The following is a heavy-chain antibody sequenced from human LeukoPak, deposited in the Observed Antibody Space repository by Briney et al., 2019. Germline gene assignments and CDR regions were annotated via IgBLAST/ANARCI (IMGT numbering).Heavy chain of an antibody. CDR2: IYYSGST. CDR3: ARDRGYVTAFDI. CDR1: GGSNSSYY. Sequence: PSETLSLTCTVSGGSNSSYYWSWLRQPPGKGLEWIGYIYYSGSTNYNPSLKSRVTISVDTFKNQFSLKLSSVTAADTAVYYCARDRGYVTAFDIWGQGTMVTVSS. D-gene: IGHD5-12*01. J-gene: IGHJ3*02. V-gene: IGHV4-59*01.